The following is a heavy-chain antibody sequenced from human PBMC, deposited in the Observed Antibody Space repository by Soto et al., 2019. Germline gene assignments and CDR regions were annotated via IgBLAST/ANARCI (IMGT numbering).Heavy chain of an antibody. V-gene: IGHV3-74*01. CDR1: GFNLSTYW. Sequence: EVQLVESGGGLVQPGGSLRLSCIATGFNLSTYWMHWVRQGPGKGLVWVSRINSDGTTSYADSVKGRFTISRDNAKNTLYLQMNSLRAEDTAVYFCARGGEWQRSYYFDYWGQGTLVTVSS. CDR2: INSDGTT. CDR3: ARGGEWQRSYYFDY. D-gene: IGHD5-12*01. J-gene: IGHJ4*02.